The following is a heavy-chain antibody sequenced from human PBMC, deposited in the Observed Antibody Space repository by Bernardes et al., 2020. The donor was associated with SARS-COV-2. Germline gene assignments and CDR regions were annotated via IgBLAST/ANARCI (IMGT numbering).Heavy chain of an antibody. D-gene: IGHD5-12*01. Sequence: ASVKVSCKASGYTFTSNAIHWVRQAPGQSLEWMGWLNVGNGNTKYSQKFRGRVTIARDTSASTVYMELRSLSSEDMAVYYCARGYSGFDLGYYYQNYGMDVWGQGTTVIVSS. J-gene: IGHJ6*02. CDR1: GYTFTSNA. CDR2: LNVGNGNT. V-gene: IGHV1-3*01. CDR3: ARGYSGFDLGYYYQNYGMDV.